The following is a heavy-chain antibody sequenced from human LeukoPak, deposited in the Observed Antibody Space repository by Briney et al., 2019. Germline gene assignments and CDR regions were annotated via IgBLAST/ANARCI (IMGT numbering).Heavy chain of an antibody. D-gene: IGHD4-23*01. CDR2: IYHSGST. CDR3: ARDNGGGNYYFDY. J-gene: IGHJ4*02. Sequence: PSETLSLTCTVSGGSISSSSYYWGWIRQPPGKGLEWIGSIYHSGSTYYNPSLKSRVTISVDTSKNQFSLKLSSVTAADTAVYYCARDNGGGNYYFDYWGQGTLVTVSS. V-gene: IGHV4-39*07. CDR1: GGSISSSSYY.